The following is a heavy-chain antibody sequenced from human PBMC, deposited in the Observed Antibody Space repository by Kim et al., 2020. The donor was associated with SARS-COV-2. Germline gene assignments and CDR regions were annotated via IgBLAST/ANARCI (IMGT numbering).Heavy chain of an antibody. CDR2: ISSSSSYI. V-gene: IGHV3-21*01. CDR1: GFTFSSYS. Sequence: LSLTCAASGFTFSSYSMNWVRQAPGKGLEWVSSISSSSSYIYYADSVKGRFTISRDNAKNSLYLQMNSLRAEDTAVYYCARDWYYYDSSGYYSPYYYYYYGMDVWGQGTTVTVSS. J-gene: IGHJ6*02. D-gene: IGHD3-22*01. CDR3: ARDWYYYDSSGYYSPYYYYYYGMDV.